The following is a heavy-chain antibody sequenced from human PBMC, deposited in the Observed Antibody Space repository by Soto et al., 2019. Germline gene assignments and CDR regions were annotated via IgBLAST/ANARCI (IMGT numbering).Heavy chain of an antibody. CDR1: GGSISPYY. CDR3: ARLGGSCSSTNCYGYYAMDV. Sequence: PSETLSLTCTVSGGSISPYYWSWVRQPPGKGLEWIAFIFYSGSTNYNRSLKSRVTISVDTSKNQFSLKVNSVTVADTAVYYCARLGGSCSSTNCYGYYAMDVWGQGTTVTVSS. D-gene: IGHD2-2*01. CDR2: IFYSGST. J-gene: IGHJ6*02. V-gene: IGHV4-59*08.